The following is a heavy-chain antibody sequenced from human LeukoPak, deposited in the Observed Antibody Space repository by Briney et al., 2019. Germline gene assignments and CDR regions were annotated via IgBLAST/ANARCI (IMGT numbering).Heavy chain of an antibody. CDR1: GGTFSSYA. D-gene: IGHD3-22*01. J-gene: IGHJ4*02. Sequence: SVKVSCKASGGTFSSYAISWVRQAPGQGLEWMGRIIPILGIANYAQKFQGRVTITADKSTSTAYMELSSLRSEDTAVYYCARDPQGDYCDSSGYPDDYWGQGTLVTVSS. CDR3: ARDPQGDYCDSSGYPDDY. CDR2: IIPILGIA. V-gene: IGHV1-69*04.